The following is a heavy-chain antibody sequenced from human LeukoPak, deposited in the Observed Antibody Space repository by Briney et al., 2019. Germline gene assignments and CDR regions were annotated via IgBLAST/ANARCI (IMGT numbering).Heavy chain of an antibody. CDR2: ISGSGDTI. D-gene: IGHD1-1*01. V-gene: IGHV3-23*01. J-gene: IGHJ4*02. Sequence: TGGSLRLSWAASGFTFNNFAMSWVRQAPGKGLEWVSAISGSGDTIFYADSVKGRFTVSRDKSKNRLYLQMNSLRAEDTAVYFCAKADPGTGAFDYWGQGTLVTVSS. CDR3: AKADPGTGAFDY. CDR1: GFTFNNFA.